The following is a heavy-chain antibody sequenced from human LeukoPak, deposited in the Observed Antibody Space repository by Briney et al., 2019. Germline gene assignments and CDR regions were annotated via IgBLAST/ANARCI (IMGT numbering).Heavy chain of an antibody. Sequence: SETLSLTCTVSGYSISSGYYWGWIRQPPGKGLEWIGSIYHSGSTYYNPSLKSRVTISVDTSKNQFSLKLSSVTAADTAVYYCARHRGAAAANWFDPWGQGTLVTVSS. CDR3: ARHRGAAAANWFDP. CDR1: GYSISSGYY. J-gene: IGHJ5*02. V-gene: IGHV4-38-2*02. CDR2: IYHSGST. D-gene: IGHD6-13*01.